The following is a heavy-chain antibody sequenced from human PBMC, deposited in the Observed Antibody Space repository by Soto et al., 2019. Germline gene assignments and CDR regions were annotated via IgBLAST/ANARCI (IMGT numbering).Heavy chain of an antibody. CDR1: GFTFSSYW. J-gene: IGHJ5*02. CDR3: ETTYYYGSESPLFDP. Sequence: PGGSLRLSCAASGFTFSSYWMSWVRQAPGKGLEWVANIQQDGSEKYYVDSVKGRFTTSRDNPKNSLYLQMNSLRAEDTAVYYCETTYYYGSESPLFDPWGQGTLVTVSS. D-gene: IGHD3-10*01. CDR2: IQQDGSEK. V-gene: IGHV3-7*01.